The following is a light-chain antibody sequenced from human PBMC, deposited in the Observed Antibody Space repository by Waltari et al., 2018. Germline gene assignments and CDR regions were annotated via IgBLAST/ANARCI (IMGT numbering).Light chain of an antibody. CDR2: DVS. CDR3: QQYANLLS. CDR1: QDIRNY. J-gene: IGKJ3*01. V-gene: IGKV1-33*01. Sequence: DIQMTQSTFCLSASVGDRVTITCQAVQDIRNYLKWYQQKPGPAPKLPIYDVSNLHTRVPSRFSGSGSQTHFTLTISSLQPDDVATYYCQQYANLLSFGPGTKVDL.